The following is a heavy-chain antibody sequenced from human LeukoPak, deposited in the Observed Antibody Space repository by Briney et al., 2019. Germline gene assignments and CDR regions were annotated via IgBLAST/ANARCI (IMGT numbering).Heavy chain of an antibody. D-gene: IGHD1-1*01. V-gene: IGHV3-21*01. Sequence: GGSLRLSCAASGFTFSSYSMNWVRQAPGKGLEWVSSISSGSSYIYFADSVKGRFTISRDNAKNSLYLQMNSLRAEDTAVYYCARINWNAPFDYWGQGTLVTVSS. J-gene: IGHJ4*02. CDR3: ARINWNAPFDY. CDR2: ISSGSSYI. CDR1: GFTFSSYS.